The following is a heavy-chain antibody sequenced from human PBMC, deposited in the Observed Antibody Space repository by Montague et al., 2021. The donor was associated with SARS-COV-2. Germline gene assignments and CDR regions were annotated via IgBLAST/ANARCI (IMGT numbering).Heavy chain of an antibody. CDR2: INHSEST. D-gene: IGHD3-10*01. J-gene: IGHJ5*02. Sequence: SETLSLTCAVYGGSFSGYYWSWIRQPPGKGLEWIGEINHSESTNYNPSLKSRVTISVDTSKNQFSLKLSSVTAADTAVYYCARVSKARMVRGVITGNWFDPWGQGTLVTVSS. CDR3: ARVSKARMVRGVITGNWFDP. V-gene: IGHV4-34*01. CDR1: GGSFSGYY.